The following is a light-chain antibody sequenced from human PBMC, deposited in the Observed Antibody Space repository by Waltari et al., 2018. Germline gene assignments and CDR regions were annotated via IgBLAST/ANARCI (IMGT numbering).Light chain of an antibody. CDR1: QTISTS. CDR2: GAS. J-gene: IGKJ4*01. Sequence: DIQMTQSPSSLSASVRARVIITCRAGQTISTSLSWYQQKPGQAPRVLVLGASRLQSEVPSRFSGSGSGTDFTLTIDSLQPEDCATYYCQQTYSPPLTFGGGTKVDIK. CDR3: QQTYSPPLT. V-gene: IGKV1-39*01.